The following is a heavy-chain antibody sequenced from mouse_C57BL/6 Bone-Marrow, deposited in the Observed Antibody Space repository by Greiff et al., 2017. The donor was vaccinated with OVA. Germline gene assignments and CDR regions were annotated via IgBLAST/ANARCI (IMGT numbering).Heavy chain of an antibody. CDR1: GYTFTSYK. CDR2: INPSSGYP. J-gene: IGHJ2*01. D-gene: IGHD1-1*01. CDR3: ARSYGSYYFDY. Sequence: QVQLQQSGADLARPGASVKMSCKASGYTFTSYKMHWVKQRPGQGLEWIGYINPSSGYPKYTQKFKDKATMTADNASSTAYMQLSSLTSEDSAVYYCARSYGSYYFDYWGQGTTLTVSS. V-gene: IGHV1-4*01.